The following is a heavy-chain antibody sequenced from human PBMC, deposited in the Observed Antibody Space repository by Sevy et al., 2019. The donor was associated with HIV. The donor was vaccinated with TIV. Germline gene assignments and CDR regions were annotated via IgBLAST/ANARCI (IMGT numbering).Heavy chain of an antibody. CDR2: INLDGSET. CDR3: ARLFYGSADY. D-gene: IGHD3-10*01. J-gene: IGHJ4*02. V-gene: IGHV3-7*01. Sequence: GGSLRLSCAASGFTFSSYWMSWVRQAPGKGLEWLATINLDGSETFYVDSVKGRFTISRHNPRKSVYLQMTSLSAEDTAVYYCARLFYGSADYWRQGTLVTVSS. CDR1: GFTFSSYW.